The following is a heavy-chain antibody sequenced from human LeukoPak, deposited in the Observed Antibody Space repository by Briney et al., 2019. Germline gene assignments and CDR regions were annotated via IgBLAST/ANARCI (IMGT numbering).Heavy chain of an antibody. Sequence: GGSLRLSCAASGFTFSSYAMSWVRQAPGKGLEWVSATSGSGGSTYYADSVKGRFTISRDTSKNTLYLQMNSLRGEDTAVYYCACLSGEPNWGQGTLVTVSS. J-gene: IGHJ4*02. V-gene: IGHV3-23*01. CDR3: ACLSGEPN. CDR2: TSGSGGST. CDR1: GFTFSSYA. D-gene: IGHD2-15*01.